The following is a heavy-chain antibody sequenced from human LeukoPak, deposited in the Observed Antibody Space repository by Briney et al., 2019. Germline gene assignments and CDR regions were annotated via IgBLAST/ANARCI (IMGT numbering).Heavy chain of an antibody. CDR3: ARGRYSSSWRNDY. D-gene: IGHD6-13*01. CDR1: GYTLTELS. J-gene: IGHJ4*02. Sequence: ASVKVSCKVSGYTLTELSMHWVRQATGQGLEWMGWMNPNSGNTGYAQKFQGRVTMTRNTSISTAYMELSSLRSEDTAVYYCARGRYSSSWRNDYWGQGTLVTVSS. V-gene: IGHV1-8*01. CDR2: MNPNSGNT.